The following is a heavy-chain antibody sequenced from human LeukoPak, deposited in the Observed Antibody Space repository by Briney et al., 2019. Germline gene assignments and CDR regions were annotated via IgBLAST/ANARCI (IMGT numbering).Heavy chain of an antibody. CDR2: IRSKAYGGTT. CDR3: TRVRWYGGYDFPSY. Sequence: GGSLRLSCTASGFTFGDYAMSWFRQAPGKGLEWVGFIRSKAYGGTTEYAVSVKGRFTISRDDSKSIAYLQMNSLKTEDTAVYYCTRVRWYGGYDFPSYWGQGTLVTVSS. CDR1: GFTFGDYA. V-gene: IGHV3-49*03. J-gene: IGHJ4*02. D-gene: IGHD5-12*01.